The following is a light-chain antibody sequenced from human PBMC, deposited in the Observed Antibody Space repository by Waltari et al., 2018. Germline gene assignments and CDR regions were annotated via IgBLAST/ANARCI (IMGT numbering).Light chain of an antibody. CDR2: QDI. J-gene: IGLJ2*01. CDR1: TLGDRY. Sequence: SYGLTQPPSLSVSPGQTATITCSGDTLGDRYVSWYQQKRGQSPVLVISQDIKRPSGIPERFSGSNSGNTATLTISGTQTMDEADYFCQAWDSNNVVFGGGTRLTIL. V-gene: IGLV3-1*01. CDR3: QAWDSNNVV.